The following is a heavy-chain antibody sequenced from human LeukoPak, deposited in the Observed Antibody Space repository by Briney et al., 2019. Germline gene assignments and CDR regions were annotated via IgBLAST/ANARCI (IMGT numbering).Heavy chain of an antibody. CDR2: INTNTGNP. Sequence: GASVKVSCKASGYTFTSYTMSWVRQAPGQGLEWMGWINTNTGNPTYAQGFTGRFVFSLDTSVGTAYLQISSLKAEDTAVYYCARRRYSSSSGAYYFDYWGQGTLVTVSS. V-gene: IGHV7-4-1*02. D-gene: IGHD6-6*01. CDR3: ARRRYSSSSGAYYFDY. CDR1: GYTFTSYT. J-gene: IGHJ4*02.